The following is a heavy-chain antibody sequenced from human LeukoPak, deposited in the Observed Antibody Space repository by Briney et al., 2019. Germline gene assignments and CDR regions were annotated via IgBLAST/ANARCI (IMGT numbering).Heavy chain of an antibody. CDR1: GYTFTSYG. CDR3: ARPDPKHNGHGYFDY. CDR2: ISAYNGKT. D-gene: IGHD2-8*01. Sequence: EASAKVSCKAFGYTFTSYGISWLRQAPGQRLEWMGWISAYNGKTNYVQDLQGRLTFTTDASTNTAYMELRNLRFDNTAAYFCARPDPKHNGHGYFDYWGQGTLVTVSS. J-gene: IGHJ4*02. V-gene: IGHV1-18*01.